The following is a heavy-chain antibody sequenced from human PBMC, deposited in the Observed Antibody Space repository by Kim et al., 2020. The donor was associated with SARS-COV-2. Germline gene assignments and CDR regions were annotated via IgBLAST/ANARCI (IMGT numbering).Heavy chain of an antibody. V-gene: IGHV4-59*01. J-gene: IGHJ4*02. Sequence: KRRVTISVDTSKNQFSLKLSSVTAADTAVYCCARSPVLRYFDWLPSNFDYWGQGTLVTVSS. CDR3: ARSPVLRYFDWLPSNFDY. D-gene: IGHD3-9*01.